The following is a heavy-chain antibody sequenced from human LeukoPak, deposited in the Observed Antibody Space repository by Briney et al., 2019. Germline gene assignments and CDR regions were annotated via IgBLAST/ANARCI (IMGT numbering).Heavy chain of an antibody. CDR2: IYYSGST. D-gene: IGHD1-26*01. J-gene: IGHJ4*02. CDR3: ARGGRGATTPNFDY. Sequence: SETLSLTCTVSGGSISSYYWSWIRQPPGKGLEWIEYIYYSGSTNYNPSLKSRVTISVDTSKNQLSLKLSSVTAADTAVYYCARGGRGATTPNFDYWGQGTLVTVSS. CDR1: GGSISSYY. V-gene: IGHV4-59*01.